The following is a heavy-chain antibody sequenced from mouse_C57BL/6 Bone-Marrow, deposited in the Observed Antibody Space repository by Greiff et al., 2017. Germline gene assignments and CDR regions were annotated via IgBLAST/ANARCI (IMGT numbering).Heavy chain of an antibody. CDR1: GFSLTSYG. Sequence: QVQLQQSGPGLVQPSQCLSISCTVSGFSLTSYGVHWVRQSPGKGLEWLGVIWSGGSTDYNAAFISSLSISKDNSKSQVSFKMNSLQADDTAIYYCARKGGSMGPWFAYWGQGTLVTVSA. CDR3: ARKGGSMGPWFAY. V-gene: IGHV2-2*01. CDR2: IWSGGST. D-gene: IGHD1-1*02. J-gene: IGHJ3*01.